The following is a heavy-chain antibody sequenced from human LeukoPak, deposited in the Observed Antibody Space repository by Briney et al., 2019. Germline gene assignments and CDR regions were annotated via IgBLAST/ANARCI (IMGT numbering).Heavy chain of an antibody. CDR3: ARDAASLRFLEWLLGPSKGFDP. Sequence: SVKVSKASGFTFTSSAIQWVRQARGQRLEWIGWIVIGSVNTNYAQKFQERVTITRDMSTSTAYMELSSLRSDDTAVYYCARDAASLRFLEWLLGPSKGFDPWGQGTLVTVSS. CDR2: IVIGSVNT. CDR1: GFTFTSSA. D-gene: IGHD3-3*01. J-gene: IGHJ5*02. V-gene: IGHV1-58*02.